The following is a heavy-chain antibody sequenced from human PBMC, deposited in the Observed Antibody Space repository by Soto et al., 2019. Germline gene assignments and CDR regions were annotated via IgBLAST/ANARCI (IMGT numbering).Heavy chain of an antibody. D-gene: IGHD3-10*01. CDR2: ISPMFGAA. CDR1: GGTFNTYA. V-gene: IGHV1-69*19. J-gene: IGHJ4*02. CDR3: AREVQVHTPAFVY. Sequence: QVQLVQSGAEMKKPGSSVKVSCQSSGGTFNTYAMYWVRQAPGQGPEWMGDISPMFGAANYAPKFQGRVTITADESTGTSYMQLSSLTSEDTALYFCAREVQVHTPAFVYWDQGTLVTVSS.